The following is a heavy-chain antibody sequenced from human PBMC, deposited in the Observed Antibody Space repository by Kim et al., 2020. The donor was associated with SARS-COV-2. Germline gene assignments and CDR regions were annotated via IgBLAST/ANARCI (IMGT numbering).Heavy chain of an antibody. CDR2: CRDKAHRYTT. Sequence: GGSLRLSCKASGFSISDHYMDWARQAPGKGLQWVGRCRDKAHRYTTEYAASVKGRFTVSRDDAGNSLYLQMNNLRPEDTAVYYCARVGPWPLDYWGQGT. J-gene: IGHJ4*02. D-gene: IGHD3-16*01. V-gene: IGHV3-72*01. CDR1: GFSISDHY. CDR3: ARVGPWPLDY.